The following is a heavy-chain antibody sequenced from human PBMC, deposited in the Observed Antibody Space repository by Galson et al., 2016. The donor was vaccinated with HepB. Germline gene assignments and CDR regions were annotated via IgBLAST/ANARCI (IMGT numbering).Heavy chain of an antibody. CDR2: ISPSGDYV. CDR1: GFTFSSYA. D-gene: IGHD5-18*01. Sequence: SLRLSCAASGFTFSSYAMAWVRQAPGKGLEWLSRISPSGDYVYYADSVKGRFTMSRDNSKNTLYLLMNSLRAEDTALYYCAKPRGYTYGYFDYWGQGTLVTVSS. V-gene: IGHV3-23*01. CDR3: AKPRGYTYGYFDY. J-gene: IGHJ4*02.